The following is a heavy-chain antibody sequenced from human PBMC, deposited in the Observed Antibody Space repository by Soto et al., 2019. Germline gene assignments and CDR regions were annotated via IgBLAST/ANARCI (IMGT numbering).Heavy chain of an antibody. Sequence: SETLSLTCAVSGVSLSNPNWWAWVRQAPGKGLEWIGEIDHIGSTNYNPSLNSRVTISLDRSKNQFSLKLSSVAAADTAVYYCARGIFYAFDIWGQGTMVTVSS. V-gene: IGHV4-4*02. CDR3: ARGIFYAFDI. CDR1: GVSLSNPNW. D-gene: IGHD3-9*01. CDR2: IDHIGST. J-gene: IGHJ3*02.